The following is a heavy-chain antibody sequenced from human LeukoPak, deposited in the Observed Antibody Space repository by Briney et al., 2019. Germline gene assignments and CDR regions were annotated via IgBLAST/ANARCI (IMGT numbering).Heavy chain of an antibody. V-gene: IGHV3-21*01. Sequence: PVGSLRLSCAASVFTFSSYSMNSVRQAPGKRLEWVSSISSSSSYIYYADSVKGRFTISRDNAKNSLYLKMNSLRAEDTAVYYCARVGTGVYWGQGTLVTVSS. D-gene: IGHD3-10*01. J-gene: IGHJ4*02. CDR1: VFTFSSYS. CDR3: ARVGTGVY. CDR2: ISSSSSYI.